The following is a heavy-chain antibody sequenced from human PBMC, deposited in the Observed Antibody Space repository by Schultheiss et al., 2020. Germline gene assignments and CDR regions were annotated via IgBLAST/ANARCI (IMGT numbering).Heavy chain of an antibody. CDR2: IKQDGSEK. D-gene: IGHD6-19*01. CDR1: GFTFSSYD. Sequence: GGSLRLSCAASGFTFSSYDMHWVRQAPGKGLEWVANIKQDGSEKYYVDSVKGRFTISRDNAKNSLYLQMNSLRAEDTAVYYCARPQVAVAATWGQGTLVTVAS. J-gene: IGHJ4*02. CDR3: ARPQVAVAAT. V-gene: IGHV3-7*01.